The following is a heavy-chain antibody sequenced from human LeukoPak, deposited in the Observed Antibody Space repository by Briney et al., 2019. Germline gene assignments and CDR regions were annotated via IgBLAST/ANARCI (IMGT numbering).Heavy chain of an antibody. J-gene: IGHJ4*02. CDR2: ISGSGGST. CDR1: GFTFSSYA. D-gene: IGHD3-10*01. V-gene: IGHV3-23*01. CDR3: AKDLAAYGSGSFFDY. Sequence: PGGSLRLSCAASGFTFSSYAMSWVRQAPGKGLEWVSSISGSGGSTYYADSVKGRFTISRDNAKNTLYLQMNSLRAEDTAVYYCAKDLAAYGSGSFFDYWGQGTPVTVSS.